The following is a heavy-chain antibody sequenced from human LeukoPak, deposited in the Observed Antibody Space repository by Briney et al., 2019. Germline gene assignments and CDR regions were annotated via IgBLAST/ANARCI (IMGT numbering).Heavy chain of an antibody. V-gene: IGHV4-4*07. CDR1: GGSISSYY. J-gene: IGHJ4*02. CDR3: ARESRRSYCNEY. CDR2: IYTSGST. Sequence: SETLSLTCTVSGGSISSYYWSWIRQPAGKGLEWIGRIYTSGSTNYNPSLKSRVTMSVDTSKNQFSLKLSSVTAADTAEYFCARESRRSYCNEYWGQGTLVTVSS. D-gene: IGHD2-2*01.